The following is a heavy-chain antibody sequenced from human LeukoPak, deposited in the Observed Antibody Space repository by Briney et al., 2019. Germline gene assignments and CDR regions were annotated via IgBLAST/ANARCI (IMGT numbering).Heavy chain of an antibody. CDR3: AKGGIAAAGTSFYFDH. J-gene: IGHJ4*02. V-gene: IGHV3-23*01. Sequence: GGSLRLSCAASGFTFSSYAMSCVRQAPGRGRDWVSGFSGSGSGTYYPASVKGRFTISRDNSKNTLYLQMNSLRAEDKAVYYCAKGGIAAAGTSFYFDHWGQGTLVTVSS. D-gene: IGHD6-13*01. CDR2: FSGSGSGT. CDR1: GFTFSSYA.